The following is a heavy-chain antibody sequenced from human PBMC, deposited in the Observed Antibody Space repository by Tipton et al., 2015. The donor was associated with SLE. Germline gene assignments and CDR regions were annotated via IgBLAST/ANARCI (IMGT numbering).Heavy chain of an antibody. J-gene: IGHJ6*03. CDR2: ASSTGYT. D-gene: IGHD4-11*01. V-gene: IGHV4-39*07. CDR1: GGSISSNNYY. Sequence: TLSLTCTVSGGSISSNNYYWGWIRQPPGKGLEWIGSASSTGYTYYNPSLKSRVTISVDTSKNHFSLTLSSVTAADTAVYYCATVGNYEVFYYYYYMDVWGKGTTITVSS. CDR3: ATVGNYEVFYYYYYMDV.